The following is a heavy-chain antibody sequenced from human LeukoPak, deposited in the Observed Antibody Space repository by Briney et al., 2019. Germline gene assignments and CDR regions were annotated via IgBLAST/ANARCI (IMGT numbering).Heavy chain of an antibody. CDR2: INHSGST. D-gene: IGHD6-6*01. V-gene: IGHV4-34*01. Sequence: PSETLSLTCAVYGGSFSGYYWSWIRQPPGKGLEWIGEINHSGSTNYNPSLKSRVTISVDTSKNQFSLKLSSVTAADTAVYYCARVGSSSGPYYYYGMDVWGQGTTVTVSS. CDR1: GGSFSGYY. J-gene: IGHJ6*02. CDR3: ARVGSSSGPYYYYGMDV.